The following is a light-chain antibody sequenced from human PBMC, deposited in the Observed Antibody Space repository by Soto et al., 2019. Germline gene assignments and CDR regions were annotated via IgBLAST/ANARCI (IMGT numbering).Light chain of an antibody. CDR1: QSVGSNY. J-gene: IGKJ1*01. V-gene: IGKV3-20*01. Sequence: EIVLTQFPGTLSLSPGERATLSCRASQSVGSNYLAWYQRRPGQPPNLLIFGASHRAPDIPDRFSGSGSGTDFTLTISRLEPEDVAVYYCQQYGSSIQTFGQGAKVDIK. CDR3: QQYGSSIQT. CDR2: GAS.